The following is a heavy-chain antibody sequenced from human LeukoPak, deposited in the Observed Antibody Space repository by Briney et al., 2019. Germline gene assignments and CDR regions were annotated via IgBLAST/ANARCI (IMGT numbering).Heavy chain of an antibody. CDR1: GFTFSSYW. J-gene: IGHJ4*02. CDR2: IKQDGSEK. D-gene: IGHD3-10*01. V-gene: IGHV3-7*01. Sequence: PGGSLRLSXAASGFTFSSYWMSWVCQAPGKGLEWVANIKQDGSEKYYVDSVKGRFTISRDNAKNSLYLQMNSLRAEDTAVYYCARDYAPFGVTPPGYWGQGTLVTVSS. CDR3: ARDYAPFGVTPPGY.